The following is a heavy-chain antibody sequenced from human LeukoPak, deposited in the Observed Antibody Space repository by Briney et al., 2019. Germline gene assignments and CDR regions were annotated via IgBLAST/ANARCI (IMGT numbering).Heavy chain of an antibody. V-gene: IGHV4-4*07. CDR3: ARVSRFSSGWYKAYWYFDP. CDR1: GGSISSYY. CDR2: IYTSGST. D-gene: IGHD6-19*01. J-gene: IGHJ2*01. Sequence: SETLSLTCTVSGGSISSYYWSWIRQPAGKGLEWIGRIYTSGSTNYNPSLKGRVTMSVDTSKNQFSLKLSSVTAEDTALYHCARVSRFSSGWYKAYWYFDPWGRGTLVTVSS.